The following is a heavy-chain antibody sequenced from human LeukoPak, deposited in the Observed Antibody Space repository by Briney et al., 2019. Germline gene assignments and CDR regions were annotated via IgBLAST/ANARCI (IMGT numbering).Heavy chain of an antibody. D-gene: IGHD3-22*01. J-gene: IGHJ4*02. Sequence: GSLRLSCAASGFTFSSYAMSWVRQAPGKGLEWVSAISGSGGSTYYADSVKGRFTISRDNAKNTLYLQMNSLRAEDTAVYYCAKDSYDSSGYFYWGQGTLVTVSS. CDR3: AKDSYDSSGYFY. CDR1: GFTFSSYA. V-gene: IGHV3-23*01. CDR2: ISGSGGST.